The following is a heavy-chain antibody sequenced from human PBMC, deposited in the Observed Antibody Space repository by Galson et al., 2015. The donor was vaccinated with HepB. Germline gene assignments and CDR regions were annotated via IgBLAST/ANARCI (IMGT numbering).Heavy chain of an antibody. Sequence: LRLSCAASGFTVSSNYMSWVRQAPGKGLEWVSVVYSGGSTYYADSVKGRFSISRDNSKNKLYLQMNSLRAEDTAVYYCARFNGGKAGVDYWGQGTLVTVSS. V-gene: IGHV3-53*01. D-gene: IGHD2-15*01. CDR3: ARFNGGKAGVDY. CDR1: GFTVSSNY. CDR2: VYSGGST. J-gene: IGHJ4*02.